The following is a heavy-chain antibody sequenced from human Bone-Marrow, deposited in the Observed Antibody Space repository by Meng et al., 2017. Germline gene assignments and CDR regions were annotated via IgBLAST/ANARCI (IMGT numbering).Heavy chain of an antibody. J-gene: IGHJ5*02. Sequence: QRQLQDSGPGLVKPSQALSPTCTVYGGTISSGANYWSWIRQQSGKGLEWIGYIYYSGNTYYNPSLKCLVNISVDTSKNQFSLKVSTVTAADTAVYYCARGSTNWFDPWGQGTLVTVSS. CDR1: GGTISSGANY. CDR2: IYYSGNT. V-gene: IGHV4-31*01. CDR3: ARGSTNWFDP.